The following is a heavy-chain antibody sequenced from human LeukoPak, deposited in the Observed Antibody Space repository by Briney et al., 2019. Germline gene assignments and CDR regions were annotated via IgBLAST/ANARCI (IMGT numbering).Heavy chain of an antibody. J-gene: IGHJ6*02. CDR3: AKFSGSPRDHYYYGMDV. CDR2: ISGSGGST. D-gene: IGHD6-13*01. Sequence: GGSLRLSCAASGFTFSSYAMTWVRQAPGKGLEWVSGISGSGGSTYYADSVKGRFTVSRDNSKNTLYVQMNSLRAEDTAVYYCAKFSGSPRDHYYYGMDVWGQGTTVTVSS. CDR1: GFTFSSYA. V-gene: IGHV3-23*01.